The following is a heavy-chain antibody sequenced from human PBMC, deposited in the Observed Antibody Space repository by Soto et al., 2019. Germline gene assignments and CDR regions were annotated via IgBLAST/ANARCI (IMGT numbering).Heavy chain of an antibody. D-gene: IGHD5-12*01. J-gene: IGHJ4*02. CDR3: ARGWLRRGYLDY. CDR2: IGTAADT. V-gene: IGHV3-13*04. CDR1: GFTFRTND. Sequence: EEQLVESGGGLVQPGGSLRLSCAASGFTFRTNDMHWVRQAPGKGLEWVAGIGTAADTYYPDSVKGRFTISRDNAKSSLYLHMKSLRAGDTAVYYCARGWLRRGYLDYWGQGTLVTVSS.